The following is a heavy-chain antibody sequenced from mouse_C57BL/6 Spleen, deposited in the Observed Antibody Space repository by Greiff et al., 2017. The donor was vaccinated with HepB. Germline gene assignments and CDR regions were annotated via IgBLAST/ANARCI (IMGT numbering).Heavy chain of an antibody. CDR3: TSPYGNYDYFDY. CDR2: IRLKSDNYAT. J-gene: IGHJ2*01. Sequence: EVKVEESGGGLVQPGGSMKLSCVASGFTFSNYWMNWVRQSPEKGLEWVAQIRLKSDNYATHYAESVKGRFTISRDDSKSSVYLQMNNLMAEDTGIYYCTSPYGNYDYFDYWGQGTTLTVSS. CDR1: GFTFSNYW. D-gene: IGHD2-1*01. V-gene: IGHV6-3*01.